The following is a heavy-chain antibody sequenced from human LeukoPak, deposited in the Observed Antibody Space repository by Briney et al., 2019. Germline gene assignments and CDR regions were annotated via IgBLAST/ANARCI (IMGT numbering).Heavy chain of an antibody. Sequence: PSETLSLTCTVSGGSISGSSYYWGWIRQPPGKGLEWIGSIYYSGSTYYNPSLKSRVTISVDTSKNQFSLKLSSVTAADTAVYYCARRGFGQGAFDIWGQGTMVTVSS. CDR2: IYYSGST. J-gene: IGHJ3*02. CDR1: GGSISGSSYY. V-gene: IGHV4-39*01. CDR3: ARRGFGQGAFDI. D-gene: IGHD3-10*01.